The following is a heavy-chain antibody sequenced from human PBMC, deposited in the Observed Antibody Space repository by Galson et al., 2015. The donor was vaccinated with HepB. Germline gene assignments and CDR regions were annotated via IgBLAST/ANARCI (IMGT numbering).Heavy chain of an antibody. CDR1: GLTFSSYA. V-gene: IGHV3-30-3*01. CDR3: ANRGSQGAFDI. D-gene: IGHD1-26*01. Sequence: SLRLSCAASGLTFSSYAMHWVRQAPGKGLEWVAVISYDGSNKYYADSVKGRFTISRDNSKNTLYLQMNSLRAEDTAVYYCANRGSQGAFDIWGQGTMVTVSS. CDR2: ISYDGSNK. J-gene: IGHJ3*02.